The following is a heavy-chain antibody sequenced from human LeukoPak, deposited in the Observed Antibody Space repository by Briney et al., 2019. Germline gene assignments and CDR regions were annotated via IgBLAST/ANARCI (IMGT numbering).Heavy chain of an antibody. V-gene: IGHV3-7*01. CDR3: ARRGTYQNWFDP. CDR2: IKDDGSEK. CDR1: TFTFSSYW. Sequence: GGSLSLSCAASTFTFSSYWMSWVRQAPGKGLEWVATIKDDGSEKYYVDSVSGRFTISRDNAKNSLYLQMNSLRAEDTAVYYCARRGTYQNWFDPWGQGTLVTVSS. D-gene: IGHD3-16*01. J-gene: IGHJ5*02.